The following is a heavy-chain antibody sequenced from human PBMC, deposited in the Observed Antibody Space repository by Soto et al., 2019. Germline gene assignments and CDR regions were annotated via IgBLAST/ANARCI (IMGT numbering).Heavy chain of an antibody. V-gene: IGHV1-69*01. J-gene: IGHJ4*02. D-gene: IGHD1-1*01. CDR3: ASMERDGDSFDTFVDY. CDR2: IIPLFNTP. CDR1: GGSFSSSV. Sequence: QVQLVQSGAEVKKPGSSVKVSCKASGGSFSSSVFYWVRQAPGQGLEWRGGIIPLFNTPNYAQKFQGRVTINGDESTTTAYMALSGLRSDDTAVSFCASMERDGDSFDTFVDYWGQGTLITVSS.